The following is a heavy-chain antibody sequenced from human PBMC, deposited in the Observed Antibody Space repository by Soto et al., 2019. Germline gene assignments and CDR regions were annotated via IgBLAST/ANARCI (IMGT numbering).Heavy chain of an antibody. CDR3: AREQKYGSGRGYYYYGMDV. J-gene: IGHJ6*02. CDR1: GYTFTSYG. Sequence: ASVKVSCKASGYTFTSYGISWVRQAPGQGLEWMGWISACNGNTNYAQKLQGRVTMTTDTSTSTAYMELRSLRSDDTAVYYCAREQKYGSGRGYYYYGMDVWGQGTTVTVSS. V-gene: IGHV1-18*04. D-gene: IGHD3-10*01. CDR2: ISACNGNT.